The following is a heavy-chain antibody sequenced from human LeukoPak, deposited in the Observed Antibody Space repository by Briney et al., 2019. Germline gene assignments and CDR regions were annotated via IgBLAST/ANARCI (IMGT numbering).Heavy chain of an antibody. V-gene: IGHV3-30*02. CDR2: IRYDESNK. Sequence: PGGSLRLSCAASGFTFSSYGMHWVRQAPGKGLEWVAFIRYDESNKYYADSVKGRFTISRDNSKNTLYLQMNSLRAEDTAVYYCAGPMGPSAIFGFDYWGQGTLVTVSS. D-gene: IGHD2-2*01. CDR1: GFTFSSYG. CDR3: AGPMGPSAIFGFDY. J-gene: IGHJ4*02.